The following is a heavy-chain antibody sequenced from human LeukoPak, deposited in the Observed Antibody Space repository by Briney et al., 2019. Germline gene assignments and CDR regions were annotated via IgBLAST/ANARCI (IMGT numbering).Heavy chain of an antibody. V-gene: IGHV3-23*01. CDR2: ISTTGGYT. CDR3: AKKPATIKLPFDI. J-gene: IGHJ4*02. Sequence: PGGSLRLSCVGSGFSFSTYDMGWVRQTPGKGLEWVSAISTTGGYTEDADSVKGRFTISRDNSQNTLFLQMHSLRAEDTAVYYCAKKPATIKLPFDIWGQGTLVTVSP. CDR1: GFSFSTYD. D-gene: IGHD5-24*01.